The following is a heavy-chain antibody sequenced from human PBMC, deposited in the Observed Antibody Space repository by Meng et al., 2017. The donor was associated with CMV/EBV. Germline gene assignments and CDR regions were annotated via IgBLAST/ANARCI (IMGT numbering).Heavy chain of an antibody. CDR1: GFRFDDYG. V-gene: IGHV3-21*01. D-gene: IGHD3/OR15-3a*01. CDR3: ARSPGTGSY. CDR2: ISSSSSYI. Sequence: GGSLRLSCAASGFRFDDYGMSWVRQSPGKGLEWVSSISSSSSYIYYADSVKGRFTISRDNAKNSLYLQMNSLRAEDTAVYYCARSPGTGSYWGQGTLVTVSS. J-gene: IGHJ4*02.